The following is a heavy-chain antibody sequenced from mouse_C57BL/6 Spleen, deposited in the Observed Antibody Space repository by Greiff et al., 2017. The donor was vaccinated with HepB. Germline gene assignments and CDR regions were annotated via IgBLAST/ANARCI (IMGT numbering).Heavy chain of an antibody. J-gene: IGHJ4*01. CDR3: ARYGNYEDYAMDY. Sequence: VQLQQSGPGLVQPSQSLSITCTVSGFSLTSYGVHWVRQSPGKGLEWLGVIWSCGSTDYNAAFISRLSISKDNSKSQVFFKMNSLQADDTAIYYCARYGNYEDYAMDYWGQGTSVTVSS. CDR2: IWSCGST. V-gene: IGHV2-2*01. D-gene: IGHD2-1*01. CDR1: GFSLTSYG.